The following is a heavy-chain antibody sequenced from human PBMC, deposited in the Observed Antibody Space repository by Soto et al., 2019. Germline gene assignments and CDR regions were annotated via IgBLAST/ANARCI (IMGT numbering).Heavy chain of an antibody. V-gene: IGHV3-11*01. CDR1: GFTFSDYY. Sequence: GGSLRLSCAASGFTFSDYYMSWIRQAPGKGLEWVSYISSSGSTIYYADSVKGRFTISRDNAKNSLYLQMNSLRAEDTAVYYCARDYCSSTSCYVNYYYMDVWGKGTTVTVSS. CDR3: ARDYCSSTSCYVNYYYMDV. D-gene: IGHD2-2*01. CDR2: ISSSGSTI. J-gene: IGHJ6*03.